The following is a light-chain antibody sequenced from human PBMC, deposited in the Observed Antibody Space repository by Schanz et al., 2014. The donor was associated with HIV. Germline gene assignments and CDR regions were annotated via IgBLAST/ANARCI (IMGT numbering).Light chain of an antibody. CDR1: TSDIGGYNY. J-gene: IGLJ2*01. Sequence: QSALTQPPSASGSPGQSVTISCTGTTSDIGGYNYVSWYQQHPDKAPQLLIYEVNMRPSGVPDRFSGSKSGNTASLTVSGLQAEDEADYYCQSFDSSLSGVVFGGGTKLTVL. V-gene: IGLV2-8*01. CDR3: QSFDSSLSGVV. CDR2: EVN.